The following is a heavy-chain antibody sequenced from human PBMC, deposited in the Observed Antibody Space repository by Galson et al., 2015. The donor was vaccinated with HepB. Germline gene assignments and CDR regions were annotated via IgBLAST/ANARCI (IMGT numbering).Heavy chain of an antibody. D-gene: IGHD3-3*01. CDR1: EFTVSSNY. CDR2: IYRGGTT. Sequence: SLRLSCAASEFTVSSNYMSWVRQAPGKGLEWVSVIYRGGTTYYADSVKGRFTISRDNYKNTLYLQMNSLRAEDTAVYYCARDVHDFWSGSLVDWGQGTLVTVSS. J-gene: IGHJ4*02. CDR3: ARDVHDFWSGSLVD. V-gene: IGHV3-53*01.